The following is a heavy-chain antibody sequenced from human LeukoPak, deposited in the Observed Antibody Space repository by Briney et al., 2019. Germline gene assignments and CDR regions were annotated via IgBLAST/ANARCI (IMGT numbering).Heavy chain of an antibody. Sequence: GGSLRLSCAASGFTFSSYSMNWVRQAPGKGLEWVSYISSSTNTIYYADSVKGRFTIFRDNAKNSLFLQMNSLRDEDTAVYYCARGGYGANDDAFDIWGQGTMVTVSS. V-gene: IGHV3-48*02. CDR3: ARGGYGANDDAFDI. CDR1: GFTFSSYS. D-gene: IGHD4-23*01. CDR2: ISSSTNTI. J-gene: IGHJ3*02.